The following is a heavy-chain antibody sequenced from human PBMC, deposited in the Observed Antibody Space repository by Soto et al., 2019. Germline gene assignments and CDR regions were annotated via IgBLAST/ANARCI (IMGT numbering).Heavy chain of an antibody. Sequence: SETLSLTCTVSGGSITSRNYYWGWIRQPPGKGLEWIGNIYYSGSTSYNPSLKSRVTISVDTSKNQLSLRLSSVTAADTAVYYCAKVYCSGGSCYYRQYYFDYWGQGTLVTVSS. CDR2: IYYSGST. V-gene: IGHV4-39*01. D-gene: IGHD2-15*01. CDR3: AKVYCSGGSCYYRQYYFDY. J-gene: IGHJ4*02. CDR1: GGSITSRNYY.